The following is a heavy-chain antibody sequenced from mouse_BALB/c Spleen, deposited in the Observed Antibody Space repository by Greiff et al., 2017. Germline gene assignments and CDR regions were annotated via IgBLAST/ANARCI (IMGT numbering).Heavy chain of an antibody. Sequence: VQLQQSGPELVRPGVSVKISCKGSGYTFTDYSMHWVKQSHAKSLEWIGVISTYYGNTNYNQKFKGKATMTVDKSSSTAYMELARLTSEDSAIYYCTREDDYYAMDYWGQGTSVTVSS. CDR2: ISTYYGNT. CDR3: TREDDYYAMDY. V-gene: IGHV1-67*01. J-gene: IGHJ4*01. CDR1: GYTFTDYS.